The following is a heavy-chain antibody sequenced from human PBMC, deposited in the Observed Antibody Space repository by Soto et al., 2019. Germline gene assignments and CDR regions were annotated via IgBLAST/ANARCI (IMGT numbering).Heavy chain of an antibody. D-gene: IGHD1-26*01. V-gene: IGHV3-30*18. CDR1: GFTFISYG. J-gene: IGHJ4*02. Sequence: QVQLVESGGGVVQPGRSLRLSCAASGFTFISYGMHWVRQAPGKGLEWVAVISYDGSNKYYADSVKGRFTISRDNSKNTLYLQMNSLRAEDTAVSYCAKGGVGATSYFDYWGQGTLVTVSS. CDR3: AKGGVGATSYFDY. CDR2: ISYDGSNK.